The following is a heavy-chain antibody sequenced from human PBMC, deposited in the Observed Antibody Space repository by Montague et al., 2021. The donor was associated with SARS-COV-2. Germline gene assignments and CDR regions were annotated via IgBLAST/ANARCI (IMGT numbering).Heavy chain of an antibody. CDR3: ARRSRVVTAIWALRTSLTSWYDP. Sequence: SETLYLTCAVYGGSFSGYSCSWIRQPPGKGLEWIGEINHGGSTNXNPSRRSRVTISVDTSKNQFSLRLSSVTAANTAVYYCARRSRVVTAIWALRTSLTSWYDPWGQGTLITVSS. J-gene: IGHJ5*02. V-gene: IGHV4-34*01. D-gene: IGHD2-21*02. CDR1: GGSFSGYS. CDR2: INHGGST.